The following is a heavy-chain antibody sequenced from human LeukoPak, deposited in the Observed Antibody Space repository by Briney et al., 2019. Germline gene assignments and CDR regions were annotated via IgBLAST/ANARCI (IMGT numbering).Heavy chain of an antibody. V-gene: IGHV3-23*01. CDR2: ISGSGGGT. CDR1: GFTFSTFA. Sequence: GSLRLSCAASGFTFSTFAMSWVRQAPGKGLEWVSAISGSGGGTYYADSVKGRLTISRDNSKNTLYLQMSSLRAEDTAVYYCAKAFSAYENWPPNWFDPWGQGTLVTVSS. CDR3: AKAFSAYENWPPNWFDP. J-gene: IGHJ5*02. D-gene: IGHD5-12*01.